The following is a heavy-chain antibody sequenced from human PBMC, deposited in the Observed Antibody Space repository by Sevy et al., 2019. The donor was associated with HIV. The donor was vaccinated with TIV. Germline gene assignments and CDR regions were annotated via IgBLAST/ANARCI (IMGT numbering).Heavy chain of an antibody. Sequence: GGSLRLSCAASGFTFTNYWMHWVRQAPGKGLVWVSRVDNDGSGTNYADSVKRRFTISRDNAKNTGYRQRNSLRAEDTAVYYCTRDMYGIDYWGQGTLVTVSS. D-gene: IGHD2-8*01. CDR1: GFTFTNYW. V-gene: IGHV3-74*01. J-gene: IGHJ4*02. CDR3: TRDMYGIDY. CDR2: VDNDGSGT.